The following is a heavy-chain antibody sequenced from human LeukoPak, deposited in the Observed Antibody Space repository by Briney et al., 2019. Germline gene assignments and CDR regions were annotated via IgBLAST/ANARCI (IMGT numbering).Heavy chain of an antibody. CDR1: GGSISSSSYY. CDR3: ARMESGIAVAGIIDY. Sequence: SETLSLTCTVSGGSISSSSYYRGWIRQPPGKGLEWIGSIYYSGSTYYNPSLKSRVTISVDTSKNQFSLKLSSVTAADTAVYYCARMESGIAVAGIIDYWGQGTLVTVSS. J-gene: IGHJ4*02. CDR2: IYYSGST. V-gene: IGHV4-39*01. D-gene: IGHD6-19*01.